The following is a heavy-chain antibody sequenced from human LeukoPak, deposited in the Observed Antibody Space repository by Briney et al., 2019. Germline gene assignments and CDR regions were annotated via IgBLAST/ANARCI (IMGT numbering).Heavy chain of an antibody. CDR3: ARDSYSSSWHFDY. CDR2: IYHSGST. CDR1: GYSISSGYY. Sequence: PSETLSLTCAVSGYSISSGYYWGWIRPPPGKGLEWIGSIYHSGSTYYNPSLKSRVTISVDTSKNQFSLKLSYVTAADTAVYYCARDSYSSSWHFDYWGQGTLVTVSS. J-gene: IGHJ4*02. V-gene: IGHV4-38-2*02. D-gene: IGHD6-13*01.